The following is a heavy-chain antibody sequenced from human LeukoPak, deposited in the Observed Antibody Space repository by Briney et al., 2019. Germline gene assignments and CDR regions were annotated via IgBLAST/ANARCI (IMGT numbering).Heavy chain of an antibody. CDR2: IYYSGST. V-gene: IGHV4-30-4*01. CDR1: GGSISSGDYY. D-gene: IGHD3-3*01. Sequence: SETLSLTCTVSGGSISSGDYYWSWIRQPPGKGPEWIGYIYYSGSTYYNPSLKSRVTISVDTSKNQFSLKLSSVTAADTAVYYCARFGYDFWSGYYGDNWFDPWGQGTLVTVSS. CDR3: ARFGYDFWSGYYGDNWFDP. J-gene: IGHJ5*02.